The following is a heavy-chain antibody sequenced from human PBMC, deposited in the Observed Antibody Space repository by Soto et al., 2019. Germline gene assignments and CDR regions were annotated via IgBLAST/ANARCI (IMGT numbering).Heavy chain of an antibody. J-gene: IGHJ6*02. Sequence: RRLSCAASGSTFSSYSMNWVRQAPGKGLEWVSSISSSSSYIYYADSVKGRFTISRDNAKNSLYLQMNSLRAEDTAVYYCARDLVSSSWLYYYYGMDVWGQGTTVTVSS. CDR2: ISSSSSYI. V-gene: IGHV3-21*01. CDR1: GSTFSSYS. D-gene: IGHD6-13*01. CDR3: ARDLVSSSWLYYYYGMDV.